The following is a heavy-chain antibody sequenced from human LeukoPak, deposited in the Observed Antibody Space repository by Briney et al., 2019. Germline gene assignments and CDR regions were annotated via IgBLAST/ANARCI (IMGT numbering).Heavy chain of an antibody. D-gene: IGHD3-3*01. CDR2: IYYSGST. CDR3: ARHHGHKVRFLEYMDV. J-gene: IGHJ6*03. V-gene: IGHV4-59*08. Sequence: SETLSLTCTVSGGSISSYYWSWIRQPPGKGLEWIGYIYYSGSTNYNPSLKSRVTISVDTSKNQFSLKLSSVTAADTAVYYRARHHGHKVRFLEYMDVWGKGTTVTVSS. CDR1: GGSISSYY.